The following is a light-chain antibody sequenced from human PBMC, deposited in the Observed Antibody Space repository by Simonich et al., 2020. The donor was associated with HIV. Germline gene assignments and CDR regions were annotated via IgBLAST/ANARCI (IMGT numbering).Light chain of an antibody. V-gene: IGLV2-14*03. CDR1: SSDVGGYNY. CDR3: QSYDSSLSGSTV. J-gene: IGLJ3*02. Sequence: QSALTQPSSVSGSPGQSITISCTGTSSDVGGYNYVSWYQQHPGKAPKLMIYDVSNRPSGVSNRFSGSKSGNTASLTISGLQAEDEADYYCQSYDSSLSGSTVFGGGTKLTVL. CDR2: DVS.